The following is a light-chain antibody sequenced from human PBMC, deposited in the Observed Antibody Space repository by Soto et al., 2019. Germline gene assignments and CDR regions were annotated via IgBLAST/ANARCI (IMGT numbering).Light chain of an antibody. J-gene: IGKJ4*01. Sequence: DIVMTQSPSSVSASVGDRVTITCRASQGLGVWLGWYQQKPGKAPQLLIFGASGLQSGVPSRFSGSGSGTDFTLTISSLQPEDFATYYCQQAYSFPLTFGGGTKVEIK. CDR3: QQAYSFPLT. CDR2: GAS. CDR1: QGLGVW. V-gene: IGKV1-12*01.